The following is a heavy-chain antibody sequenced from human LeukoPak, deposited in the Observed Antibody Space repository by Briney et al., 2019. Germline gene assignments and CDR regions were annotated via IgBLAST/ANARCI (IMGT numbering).Heavy chain of an antibody. CDR2: ISISVSIK. J-gene: IGHJ4*02. V-gene: IGHV3-11*04. Sequence: PRGSLRLSCAAPGFTFSDYYMSWIRQAPGKGLEWGSYISISVSIKYYADSVKGRFTISRDNVNNSLFLQMDSLRAEDTAVYYGARGGDYYDYWGQGDLVTVSS. CDR3: ARGGDYYDY. CDR1: GFTFSDYY.